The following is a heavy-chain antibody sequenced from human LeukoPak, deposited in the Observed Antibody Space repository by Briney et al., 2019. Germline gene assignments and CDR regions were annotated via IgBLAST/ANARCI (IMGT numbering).Heavy chain of an antibody. J-gene: IGHJ4*02. V-gene: IGHV1-18*01. D-gene: IGHD3-10*01. CDR2: ISAYNGNT. CDR3: ARVPPHYYGSESYYDY. Sequence: ASVKVSCKASGYTFTSYGISWVRQAPGQGLEWMGWISAYNGNTNYAQKLQGRVTMTTDTSTSTAYMELRSLRSDDTAVYYCARVPPHYYGSESYYDYWGQGTLVTVSS. CDR1: GYTFTSYG.